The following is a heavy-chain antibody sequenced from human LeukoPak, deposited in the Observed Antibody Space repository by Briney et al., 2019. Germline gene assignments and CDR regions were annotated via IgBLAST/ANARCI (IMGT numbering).Heavy chain of an antibody. CDR3: AREGGTTHRSFFDP. CDR1: GLTFDDYD. V-gene: IGHV3-20*04. D-gene: IGHD4-17*01. CDR2: INWNGAST. Sequence: GGSLRLSCAAYGLTFDDYDMTWVRHAPGKGLEWVAGINWNGASTVYADSVKGRFTMSRDNAKNALYLQMNNVRAEDTALYYCAREGGTTHRSFFDPWGQGTLVTVSS. J-gene: IGHJ5*02.